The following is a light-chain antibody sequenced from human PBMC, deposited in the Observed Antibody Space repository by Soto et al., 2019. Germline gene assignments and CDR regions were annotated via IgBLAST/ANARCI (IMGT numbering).Light chain of an antibody. CDR3: QQYHIYSGT. CDR2: KAS. Sequence: DIQRTQSPSTLSPSVGDRVTITCRASQTIDSWLAWYQQRPGKPPNLLIFKASTLASGVPSRFSGSGSGTEFPLTINSLQPDDFATYYCQQYHIYSGTFGQGTKVEIK. CDR1: QTIDSW. J-gene: IGKJ1*01. V-gene: IGKV1-5*03.